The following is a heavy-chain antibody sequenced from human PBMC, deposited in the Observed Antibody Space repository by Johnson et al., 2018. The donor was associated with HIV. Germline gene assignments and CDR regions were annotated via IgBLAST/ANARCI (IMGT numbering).Heavy chain of an antibody. CDR2: ISYDGNIK. CDR1: GFTFSSYA. V-gene: IGHV3-30-3*01. D-gene: IGHD7-27*01. CDR3: ARENWGQRMNAFDI. Sequence: QVQLVESGGGVVQPGRSLRLSCAPSGFTFSSYAMHWVRQAPGKGLEWVAVISYDGNIKYYADSVKGRFTISRDNSKNTLYLQMNSLRAEDTAVYYCARENWGQRMNAFDIWGQGTMVTVSS. J-gene: IGHJ3*02.